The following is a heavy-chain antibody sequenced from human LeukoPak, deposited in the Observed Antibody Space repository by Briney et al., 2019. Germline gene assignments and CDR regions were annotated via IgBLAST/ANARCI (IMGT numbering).Heavy chain of an antibody. V-gene: IGHV3-21*01. CDR3: ARDSRYFGYYFDY. J-gene: IGHJ4*02. D-gene: IGHD3-9*01. CDR1: GFTFSSYS. Sequence: GGSLRLSCAASGFTFSSYSMNWVRQAPGKGLEWVSSISSSSSYIYYAHSVKGRFTISRDNAKNSLYLQMNSLRAEDTAVYYCARDSRYFGYYFDYWGQGTLVTVSS. CDR2: ISSSSSYI.